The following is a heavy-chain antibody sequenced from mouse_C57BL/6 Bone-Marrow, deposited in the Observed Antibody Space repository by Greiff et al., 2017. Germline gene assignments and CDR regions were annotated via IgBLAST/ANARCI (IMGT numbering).Heavy chain of an antibody. J-gene: IGHJ3*01. V-gene: IGHV5-12*01. CDR2: ISNGGGST. D-gene: IGHD2-3*01. CDR3: ARHYEY. Sequence: EVKLMESGGGLVQPGGSLKLSCAASGFTFSDYYMYWVRQTPEKRLEWVAYISNGGGSTYYPDTVKGRFTISRANAKNTLYLQMSRLKSEDTAMYYCARHYEYWGQGTLVTVSA. CDR1: GFTFSDYY.